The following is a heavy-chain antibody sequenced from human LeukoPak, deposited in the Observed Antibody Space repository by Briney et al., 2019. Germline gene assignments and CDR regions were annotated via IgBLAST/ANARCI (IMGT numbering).Heavy chain of an antibody. CDR3: ARGKSGTVDY. J-gene: IGHJ4*02. Sequence: GGSLRLSCAASGFTFSSYSMHWVRQAPGKGLVWVSRINSDGSTTTYADSVKGRFTISRENAKNTLDLQMNSLRAEDTAVYYCARGKSGTVDYWGRGTLVTVSS. CDR2: INSDGSTT. CDR1: GFTFSSYS. D-gene: IGHD1-1*01. V-gene: IGHV3-74*01.